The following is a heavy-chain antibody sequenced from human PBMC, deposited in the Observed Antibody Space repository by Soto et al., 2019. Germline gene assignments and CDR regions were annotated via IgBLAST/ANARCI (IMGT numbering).Heavy chain of an antibody. CDR3: XGGVVIWVDY. CDR2: ISHDGSKK. CDR1: GFTFSSNA. V-gene: IGHV3-30-3*01. J-gene: IGHJ4*02. Sequence: QVQLVESGGGVVQPGRSLRLSCAASGFTFSSNAMHWVRQAPGKGLEWVAVISHDGSKKYYADSVKGRFTISRDNSKNTLYXQXXSLRAEATAVYXXXGGVVIWVDYWGQGTLVTVSS. D-gene: IGHD2-21*01.